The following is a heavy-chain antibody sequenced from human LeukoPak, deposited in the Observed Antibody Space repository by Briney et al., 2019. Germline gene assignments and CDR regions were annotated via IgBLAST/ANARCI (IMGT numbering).Heavy chain of an antibody. D-gene: IGHD2/OR15-2a*01. V-gene: IGHV3-30-3*01. CDR3: AKGPWGSLYGPLDY. J-gene: IGHJ4*02. CDR1: GFTFSGYA. Sequence: LRLSCAASGFTFSGYAMHWVRQAPGKGLEWVAVISYDGSNKYYADSVKGRFTISRDNSKNTLYLQMNSLRAEDTALYYCAKGPWGSLYGPLDYWGQGTLVTVSS. CDR2: ISYDGSNK.